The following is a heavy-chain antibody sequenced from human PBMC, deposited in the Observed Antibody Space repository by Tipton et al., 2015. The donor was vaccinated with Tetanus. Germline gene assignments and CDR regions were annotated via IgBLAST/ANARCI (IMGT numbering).Heavy chain of an antibody. CDR1: GDSISSSEYY. CDR3: TRHVVEAVPRWFDP. D-gene: IGHD2-2*01. V-gene: IGHV4-39*01. Sequence: TLPLTCTVSGDSISSSEYYWGWIRQPPGEGLEWIASVYYDGSAYYNPSLKSRITTSIDTSGSQFSLKVHSVTAADTAFYYCTRHVVEAVPRWFDPWGQGTLVTVSS. J-gene: IGHJ5*02. CDR2: VYYDGSA.